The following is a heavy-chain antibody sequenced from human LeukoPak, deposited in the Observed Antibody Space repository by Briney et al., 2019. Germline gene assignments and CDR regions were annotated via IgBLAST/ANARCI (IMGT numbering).Heavy chain of an antibody. CDR3: ARHQWHYYYYMGV. V-gene: IGHV4-39*01. D-gene: IGHD6-19*01. CDR2: IYYSGDT. J-gene: IGHJ6*03. CDR1: GGSISSSSYY. Sequence: SETLSLTCTVSGGSISSSSYYWGWIRQPPGKGLEWIGSIYYSGDTYYNPSLKSRRVTISVDTSKNQFSLRLSSVTAADTAVYYCARHQWHYYYYMGVWGKGSTVSAS.